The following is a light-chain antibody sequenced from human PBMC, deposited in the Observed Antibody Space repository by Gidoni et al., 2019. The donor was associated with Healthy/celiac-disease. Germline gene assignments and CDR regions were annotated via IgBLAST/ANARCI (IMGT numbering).Light chain of an antibody. CDR2: DTS. CDR1: TGAVTSGHY. CDR3: LLSDSGARPLVV. Sequence: QAVLTQEPSLTVSPGGTVTLTCGSSTGAVTSGHYPYWFQQKPGQAPRTLIYDTSNKHSWTPARFSGSLLGGKAALTLSGAQPEDEAEYYCLLSDSGARPLVVFGTGTKVTVL. V-gene: IGLV7-46*01. J-gene: IGLJ1*01.